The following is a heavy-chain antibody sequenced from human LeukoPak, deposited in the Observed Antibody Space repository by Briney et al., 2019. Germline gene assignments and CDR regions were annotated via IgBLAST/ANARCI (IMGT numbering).Heavy chain of an antibody. Sequence: PGGSLRLSCAASGFTFSSHWMHWVRQAPGKGLEWVSRVSTDGSNTYYADSVKGRFTISRDNAKDTLYLQMSSLRAKDTAMYYCIRGLAPYYGFFDYWGQGSLVTVSS. V-gene: IGHV3-74*01. CDR1: GFTFSSHW. D-gene: IGHD3-10*01. CDR3: IRGLAPYYGFFDY. J-gene: IGHJ4*02. CDR2: VSTDGSNT.